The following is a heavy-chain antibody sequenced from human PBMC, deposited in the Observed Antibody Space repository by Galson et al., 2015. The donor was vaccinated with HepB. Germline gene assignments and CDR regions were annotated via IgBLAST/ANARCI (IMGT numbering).Heavy chain of an antibody. D-gene: IGHD3-10*01. J-gene: IGHJ6*02. V-gene: IGHV3-30*04. CDR1: GFTFSKYS. CDR3: ARPALYYYGSGVYGMDV. CDR2: ILYEGSIK. Sequence: SLRLSCAASGFTFSKYSMHWVRQAPGKGLEWVTMILYEGSIKYYGDSVKGRFTVSRDDSENTLYLQLNSLRPEDTAVYYCARPALYYYGSGVYGMDVWGQGTTVTVSS.